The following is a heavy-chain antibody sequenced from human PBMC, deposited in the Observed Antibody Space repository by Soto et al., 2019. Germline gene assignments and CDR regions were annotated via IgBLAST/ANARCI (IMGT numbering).Heavy chain of an antibody. CDR3: ARYSGYDRRVDTAMGMFDY. Sequence: PSETLSLTCTVSGGSISSGDYYWSWIRQPPGKGLEWIGYIYYSGSTYYNPSLKSRVTISVDTSKNQFSLKLSSVTAADTAVYYCARYSGYDRRVDTAMGMFDYWGQGTLVTVSS. CDR2: IYYSGST. D-gene: IGHD5-18*01. CDR1: GGSISSGDYY. V-gene: IGHV4-30-4*01. J-gene: IGHJ4*02.